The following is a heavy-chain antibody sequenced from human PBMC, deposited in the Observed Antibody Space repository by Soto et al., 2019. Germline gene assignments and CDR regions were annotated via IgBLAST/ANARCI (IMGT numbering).Heavy chain of an antibody. V-gene: IGHV4-34*01. CDR2: INHRGST. CDR3: ARGGGAQLGLDY. Sequence: QVQLQQWGAGLLKPSETLSLTCAVYGGSFSGYYWSWIRQPPGKGLEWIGEINHRGSTNYNPSLKSRVTISVDTSKNQFSLKLSAVTAADTAVYYCARGGGAQLGLDYWGQGTLVTVSS. CDR1: GGSFSGYY. J-gene: IGHJ4*02. D-gene: IGHD6-13*01.